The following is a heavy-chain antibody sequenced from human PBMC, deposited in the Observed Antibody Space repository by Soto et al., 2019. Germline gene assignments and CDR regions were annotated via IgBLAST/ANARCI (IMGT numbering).Heavy chain of an antibody. CDR3: VQAGSGWDTRGCFDF. Sequence: EVQLLESGGGLVQPGGSLRLSCAASGLTFSNYGMNWVGQAPGKGLEWVGGISGTGGSAYHADSVKGRLTISRDNSKNTRYLQMNSLRAEDTAIYYCVQAGSGWDTRGCFDFGGRGTMVTVSS. V-gene: IGHV3-23*01. J-gene: IGHJ3*01. CDR2: ISGTGGSA. D-gene: IGHD6-19*01. CDR1: GLTFSNYG.